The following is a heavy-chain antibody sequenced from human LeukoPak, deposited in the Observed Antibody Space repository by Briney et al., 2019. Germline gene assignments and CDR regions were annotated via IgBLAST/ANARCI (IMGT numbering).Heavy chain of an antibody. CDR3: ARAWHQDTAMFKPGY. D-gene: IGHD5-18*01. CDR1: GYTFTSYG. J-gene: IGHJ4*02. V-gene: IGHV1-18*01. CDR2: ISAYNGNT. Sequence: GASVKVSCKASGYTFTSYGISWVGQAPGQGLEWMGWISAYNGNTNYAQKLQGRVTMTTDTSTSTAYMELRSLRSDDTAVYYCARAWHQDTAMFKPGYWGQGTLVTVSS.